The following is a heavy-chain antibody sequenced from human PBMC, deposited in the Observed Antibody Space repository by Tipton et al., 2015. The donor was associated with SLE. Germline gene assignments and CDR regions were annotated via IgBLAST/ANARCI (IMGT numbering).Heavy chain of an antibody. CDR1: GYRFSTYW. CDR2: IYVGDSDT. D-gene: IGHD3-10*01. V-gene: IGHV5-51*03. J-gene: IGHJ4*02. Sequence: QLVQSGAEVKKPGESLKISCEGSGYRFSTYWIAWLRQMPGKGLEWMGSIYVGDSDTIYSPSFQGQVTISVDKSISTAYLQWSSLKASDSAMYYCARLELQSGLDQWGQGTLVTVSS. CDR3: ARLELQSGLDQ.